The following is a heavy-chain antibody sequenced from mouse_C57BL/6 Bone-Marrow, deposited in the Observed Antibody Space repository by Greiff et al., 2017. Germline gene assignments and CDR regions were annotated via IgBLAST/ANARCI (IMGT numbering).Heavy chain of an antibody. CDR1: GYTFTSYW. Sequence: VQLQQPGAELVMPGASVKLSCKASGYTFTSYWMHWVKQRPGQGLEWIGEIDPSDSYTNYNQKFKGKSTLTVDKSSSTAYMQLSSLTSEDSAVYYCARSHIFFDYWGQGTTLTVSS. V-gene: IGHV1-69*01. CDR2: IDPSDSYT. J-gene: IGHJ2*01. CDR3: ARSHIFFDY.